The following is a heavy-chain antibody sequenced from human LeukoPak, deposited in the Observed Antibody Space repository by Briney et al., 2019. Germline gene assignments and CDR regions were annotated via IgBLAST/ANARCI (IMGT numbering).Heavy chain of an antibody. CDR3: ARDPKAHLLWFGELLLSPYYYYMDV. Sequence: ASVKVSCKASGYTFTSYYMHWVRQAPGQGLEWMGIINPSGGSTSYAQKFQGRVTMTRDMSTSTVYMELSSLRSEDTAVYYCARDPKAHLLWFGELLLSPYYYYMDVWGKGTTVTVSS. D-gene: IGHD3-10*01. CDR2: INPSGGST. J-gene: IGHJ6*03. CDR1: GYTFTSYY. V-gene: IGHV1-46*01.